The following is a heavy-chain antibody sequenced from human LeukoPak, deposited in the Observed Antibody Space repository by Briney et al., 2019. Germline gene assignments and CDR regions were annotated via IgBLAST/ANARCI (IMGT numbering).Heavy chain of an antibody. D-gene: IGHD6-19*01. CDR2: ISTDGYTT. J-gene: IGHJ4*02. CDR3: ASSPYSSFDY. V-gene: IGHV3-74*01. CDR1: GLAFSAYK. Sequence: GGSLRLSCAASGLAFSAYKMHWVRQAPRKGLVWVSRISTDGYTTDYADFVQGRFTASRDNTKNTWSLEMNSLRAEDTAVYYCASSPYSSFDYWGQGTLVTVSS.